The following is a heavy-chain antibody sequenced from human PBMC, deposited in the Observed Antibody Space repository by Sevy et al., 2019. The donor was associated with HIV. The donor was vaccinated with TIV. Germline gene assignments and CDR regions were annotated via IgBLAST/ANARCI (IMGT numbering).Heavy chain of an antibody. CDR3: ARDSSSLKRGINWFDP. CDR1: GGSISSYY. V-gene: IGHV4-59*01. Sequence: SETLSLTCTVSGGSISSYYWSWIRQPPGKGLEWIGYIYYSGSTNYNPSLKSRVTISVDTSKNQFSLKLSSVTAADTAVYYCARDSSSLKRGINWFDPWGQGTLVTVSS. D-gene: IGHD6-6*01. CDR2: IYYSGST. J-gene: IGHJ5*02.